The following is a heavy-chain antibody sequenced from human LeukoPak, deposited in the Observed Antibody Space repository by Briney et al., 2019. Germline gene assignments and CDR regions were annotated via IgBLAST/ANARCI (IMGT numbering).Heavy chain of an antibody. V-gene: IGHV1-3*01. D-gene: IGHD3-3*01. CDR1: GYTFISYT. J-gene: IGHJ6*02. CDR3: ARGRYDFWSGYYSDYYYGMDV. Sequence: ASVKVSCKASGYTFISYTLHWVRQAPGQRLEWMGWINAGNGNTKYSQKFQGRVTITRDTSASTAYMELSSLRSEDTAVYYCARGRYDFWSGYYSDYYYGMDVWGQGTTVTVSS. CDR2: INAGNGNT.